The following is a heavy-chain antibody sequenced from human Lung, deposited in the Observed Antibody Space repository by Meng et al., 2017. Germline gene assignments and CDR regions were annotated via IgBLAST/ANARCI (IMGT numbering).Heavy chain of an antibody. CDR1: GGSFSDYY. V-gene: IGHV4-34*01. J-gene: IGHJ4*02. Sequence: LPQWGAGLLKPSETLLPSCVVSGGSFSDYYWSWFRQPPGKGLEWIGEINHSGSTNYNPSLESRATISVDTSQNNLSLKLSSVTAADSAVYYCARGPTTMAHDFDYWGQGTLVTVSS. D-gene: IGHD4-11*01. CDR3: ARGPTTMAHDFDY. CDR2: INHSGST.